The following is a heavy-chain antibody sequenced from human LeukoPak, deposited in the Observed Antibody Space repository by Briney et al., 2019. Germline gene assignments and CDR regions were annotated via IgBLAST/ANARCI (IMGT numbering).Heavy chain of an antibody. CDR1: GFTFSSYA. J-gene: IGHJ4*02. CDR3: ARDMPTQAVARHFDY. CDR2: ISYDGSNK. Sequence: GGSLRLSCAASGFTFSSYAMHWVRQAPGKGLEWVAVISYDGSNKYYADSVKGRFTISRDNSKNTLYLQMNSLRAEDTAVYYCARDMPTQAVARHFDYWGQGTLVTVSS. D-gene: IGHD6-19*01. V-gene: IGHV3-30-3*01.